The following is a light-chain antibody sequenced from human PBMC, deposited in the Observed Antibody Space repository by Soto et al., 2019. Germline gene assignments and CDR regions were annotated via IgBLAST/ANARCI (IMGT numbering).Light chain of an antibody. CDR2: GAS. V-gene: IGKV3-20*01. CDR3: QQYGSSPWT. CDR1: QTIRRNY. J-gene: IGKJ1*01. Sequence: ETVLTQSPGTLSLSPGERATLSCRASQTIRRNYLAWYRQTPGQAPRLLIYGASNRATGIADRFSGSVSGTDFTLIISRLEPEDFALYYCQQYGSSPWTFGQGTKVEIK.